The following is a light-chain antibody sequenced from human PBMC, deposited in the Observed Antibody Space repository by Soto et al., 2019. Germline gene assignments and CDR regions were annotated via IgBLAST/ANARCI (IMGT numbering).Light chain of an antibody. V-gene: IGKV1-5*01. CDR1: QTIGTW. J-gene: IGKJ1*01. CDR3: QQYNSHSWT. CDR2: DAS. Sequence: DIQMTQSPSTLSASVGDRVTITCRASQTIGTWLAWYQQKPGKAPKFLIFDASSLESGVPSRFSGRGSGTEFTLTISSLQPDDFATYYCQQYNSHSWTFGQGTKVEIK.